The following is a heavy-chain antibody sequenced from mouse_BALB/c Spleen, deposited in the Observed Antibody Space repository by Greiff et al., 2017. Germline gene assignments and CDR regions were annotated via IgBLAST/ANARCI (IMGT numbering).Heavy chain of an antibody. V-gene: IGHV1-87*01. CDR3: ARSMDY. CDR1: GYTFTSYW. J-gene: IGHJ4*01. Sequence: SGAELARPGASVKLSCKASGYTFTSYWMQWVKQRPGQGLEWIGAIYPGDGDTRYTQKFKGKATLTADKSSSTAYMQLSSLASEDSAVYYCARSMDYWGQGTSVTVSS. CDR2: IYPGDGDT.